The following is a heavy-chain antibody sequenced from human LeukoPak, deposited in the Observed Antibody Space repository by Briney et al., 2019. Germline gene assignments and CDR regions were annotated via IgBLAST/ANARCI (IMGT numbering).Heavy chain of an antibody. D-gene: IGHD4-17*01. CDR2: MYNSGST. J-gene: IGHJ4*02. Sequence: SETLSLTCAVYGGSFSGYYWSWIRQPPGKGLEWIAYMYNSGSTNYNPSLKSRVTISIDTSKNQFSLKLSSLTAADTAIYYCARGIESYGDYGYWGQGILVTVSS. V-gene: IGHV4-59*01. CDR3: ARGIESYGDYGY. CDR1: GGSFSGYY.